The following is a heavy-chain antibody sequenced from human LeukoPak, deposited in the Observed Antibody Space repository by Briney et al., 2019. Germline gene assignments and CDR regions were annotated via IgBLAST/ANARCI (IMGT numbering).Heavy chain of an antibody. D-gene: IGHD3-9*01. CDR1: GGSINNNNYY. CDR3: ARIRDFDTYEGEDC. V-gene: IGHV4-61*02. CDR2: IYTSGST. Sequence: SETLSLTCTVSGGSINNNNYYWSWIRQPAGKGLEWIGRIYTSGSTNYNPSLKSRVTISLDTSKNQFSLKLSSVTAADTAVYYCARIRDFDTYEGEDCWGQGTLVTVSS. J-gene: IGHJ4*02.